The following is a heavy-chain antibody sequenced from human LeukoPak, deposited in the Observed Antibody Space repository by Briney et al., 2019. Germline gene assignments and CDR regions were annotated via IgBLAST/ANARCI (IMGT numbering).Heavy chain of an antibody. D-gene: IGHD3-10*01. CDR3: AKDRKSVLLWFGEFGY. CDR1: GFTFSSYA. J-gene: IGHJ4*02. Sequence: PGGSLRLSCAASGFTFSSYAMSWVRQAPGKGLEWVSAISGSGGSTYYADSVKGRFTISRGNSKNTLYLQMNSLRAEDTAVYYCAKDRKSVLLWFGEFGYWGQGTLVTVSS. V-gene: IGHV3-23*01. CDR2: ISGSGGST.